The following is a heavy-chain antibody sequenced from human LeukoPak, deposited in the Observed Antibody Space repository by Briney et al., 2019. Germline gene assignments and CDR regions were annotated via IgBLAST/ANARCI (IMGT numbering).Heavy chain of an antibody. CDR2: IKTDGTYT. D-gene: IGHD5-12*01. CDR1: GFTFSNYW. J-gene: IGHJ4*02. Sequence: GGSLRLSCAASGFTFSNYWMHWVRQAPGKGLVWVSRIKTDGTYTNYADSVKGRFTISRDNAKNTLYLQMNSLRAEDTAVYYCAGGGSSGYMGDYWGQGTLVTVSS. CDR3: AGGGSSGYMGDY. V-gene: IGHV3-74*01.